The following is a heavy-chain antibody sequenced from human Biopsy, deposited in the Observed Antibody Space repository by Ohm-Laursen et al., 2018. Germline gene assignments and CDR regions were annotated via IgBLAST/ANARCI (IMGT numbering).Heavy chain of an antibody. Sequence: ASVKVSCKASGYTFTGYHVHWVRQAPGQGLEWMGWINAKTGNTNYAQKFQGRVTMTRDTSISTAYVNLSSMRSDDTAVYYCTRGGYFYDSLAYYYWFDPWGQGTLVTVSS. CDR3: TRGGYFYDSLAYYYWFDP. D-gene: IGHD3-22*01. CDR2: INAKTGNT. CDR1: GYTFTGYH. J-gene: IGHJ5*02. V-gene: IGHV1-2*02.